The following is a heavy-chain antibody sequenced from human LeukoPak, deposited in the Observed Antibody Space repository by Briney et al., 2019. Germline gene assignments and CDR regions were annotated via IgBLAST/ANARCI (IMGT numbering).Heavy chain of an antibody. CDR3: ARELSPVAGTDY. CDR1: GFTFSIYG. Sequence: GGSLRLSCAASGFTFSIYGMHWVRQAPGKGLEWVAVIWYDGSNKYYADSVKGRFTISRDNSKNTLYLQMNSLRAEDTAVYYCARELSPVAGTDYWGQGTLVTVSS. V-gene: IGHV3-33*01. J-gene: IGHJ4*02. CDR2: IWYDGSNK. D-gene: IGHD6-19*01.